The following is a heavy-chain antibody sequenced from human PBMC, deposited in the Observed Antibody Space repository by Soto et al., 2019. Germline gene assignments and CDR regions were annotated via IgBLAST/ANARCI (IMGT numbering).Heavy chain of an antibody. V-gene: IGHV3-30*03. Sequence: HPGGSLRLSCAASGFTFSSYGMHWVRQAPGKGLEWVAVISYDGSNKYYADSVKGRFTISRDNSKNTLYLQMNSLRAEDTAVYYCATGSGAYFQHWGQGTLVTVSS. CDR1: GFTFSSYG. J-gene: IGHJ1*01. CDR2: ISYDGSNK. D-gene: IGHD2-15*01. CDR3: ATGSGAYFQH.